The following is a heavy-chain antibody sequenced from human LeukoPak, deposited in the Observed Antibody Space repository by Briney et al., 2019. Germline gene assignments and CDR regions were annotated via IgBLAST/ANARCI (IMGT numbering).Heavy chain of an antibody. J-gene: IGHJ5*02. V-gene: IGHV5-51*01. CDR3: ARLAAGKKRTMVRGVIITSWFDP. D-gene: IGHD3-10*01. CDR1: GYSFTSYW. CDR2: IYPGDSDT. Sequence: GESLKISCKGSGYSFTSYWIGWVRQMPGKGLEWMGIIYPGDSDTRYSPSFQGQVTISADKSISTAYLQWSSLKASDTAMYYCARLAAGKKRTMVRGVIITSWFDPWGQGTLVTVSS.